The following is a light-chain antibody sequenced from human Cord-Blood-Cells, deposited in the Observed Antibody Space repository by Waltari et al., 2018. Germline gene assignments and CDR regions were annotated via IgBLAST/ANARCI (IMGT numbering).Light chain of an antibody. CDR2: AAS. CDR3: QQSYSTPQT. V-gene: IGKV1-39*01. Sequence: DIQMTQSPSSLSAPVGDRVTITCRASQSISSNLNWYQQKPEKAPKLLIYAASSLQSWDPSRFSCSGSGTDFTLTNSSLQPEDFATYYWQQSYSTPQTFGQGTKVESK. CDR1: QSISSN. J-gene: IGKJ1*01.